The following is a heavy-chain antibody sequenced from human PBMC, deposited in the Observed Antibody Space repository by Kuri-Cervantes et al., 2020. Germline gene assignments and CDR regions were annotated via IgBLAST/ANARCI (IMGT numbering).Heavy chain of an antibody. CDR1: GFTFSSYG. V-gene: IGHV3-30*02. CDR3: AKGEGSSWYACDY. D-gene: IGHD6-13*01. J-gene: IGHJ4*02. Sequence: GESLKISCAASGFTFSSYGMHWVRQAPGKGLEWVAVIWYDGSNKYYADSVKGRFTISRDNSKNTLYLQMNSLRAEDTAVYYCAKGEGSSWYACDYWGQGTLVTVSS. CDR2: IWYDGSNK.